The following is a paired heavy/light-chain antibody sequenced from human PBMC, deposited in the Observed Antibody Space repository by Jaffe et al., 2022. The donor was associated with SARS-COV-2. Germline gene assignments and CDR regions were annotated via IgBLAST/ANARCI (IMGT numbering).Heavy chain of an antibody. V-gene: IGHV3-23*01. CDR3: AKGISSWSRDAFDI. CDR2: FGGDGVSA. J-gene: IGHJ3*02. D-gene: IGHD6-6*01. Sequence: EVQLLESGGGLVQPGGSLRLSCAASGFTFRSYAMSWVRQAPGKGLEWVSSFGGDGVSAYYADSVKGRFTISRNNSKNTLYLQMNSLRAEDTALYHCAKGISSWSRDAFDIWGQGTMVTVSS. CDR1: GFTFRSYA.
Light chain of an antibody. CDR1: QSVSSGY. CDR2: GAS. J-gene: IGKJ4*01. CDR3: QQYGSSSLT. Sequence: EIVLTQSPGTLSLSPGVRATLSCRASQSVSSGYLAWYQQKPGQAPRLLIYGASSRATGIPDRFSGSGSGTDFTLTVSRLEPEDFAVYYCQQYGSSSLTFGGGTKVEIK. V-gene: IGKV3-20*01.